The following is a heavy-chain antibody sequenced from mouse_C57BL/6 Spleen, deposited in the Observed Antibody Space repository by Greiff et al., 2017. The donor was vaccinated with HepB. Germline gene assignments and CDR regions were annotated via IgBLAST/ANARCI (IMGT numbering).Heavy chain of an antibody. J-gene: IGHJ4*01. CDR3: ARGRRGYAMDY. CDR2: ISDGGSYT. CDR1: GFTFSSYA. V-gene: IGHV5-4*01. D-gene: IGHD2-12*01. Sequence: EVQLVESGGGLVKPGGSLKLSCAASGFTFSSYAMSWVRQTPEKRLEWVATISDGGSYTYYPDNVKGRFTISRDNAKNNLYLQMSHLKSEDTAMYYCARGRRGYAMDYWGQGTSVTVSS.